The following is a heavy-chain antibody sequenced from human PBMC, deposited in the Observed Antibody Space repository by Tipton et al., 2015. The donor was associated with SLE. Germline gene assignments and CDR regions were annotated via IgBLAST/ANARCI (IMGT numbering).Heavy chain of an antibody. CDR2: IYTSGST. Sequence: TLSLTCTVSGASISDYYWSWIRQPAGEGLEWIGHIYTSGSTDYNPSLKSRVTMSVDTSKSQFSLKLSSVTAADTAIYYCARVLYSGGYFDYWGQGTLVNVSS. CDR3: ARVLYSGGYFDY. CDR1: GASISDYY. D-gene: IGHD2-21*01. V-gene: IGHV4-4*07. J-gene: IGHJ4*02.